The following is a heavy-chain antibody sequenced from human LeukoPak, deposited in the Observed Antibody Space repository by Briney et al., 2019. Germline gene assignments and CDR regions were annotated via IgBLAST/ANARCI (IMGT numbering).Heavy chain of an antibody. V-gene: IGHV3-7*04. CDR2: IKQDGSKK. J-gene: IGHJ4*02. CDR1: GFTFSTFA. D-gene: IGHD5-24*01. CDR3: TRVGYIDEGIDY. Sequence: GGSLRLSCAASGFTFSTFAMNWVRQAPGKGLEWVANIKQDGSKKSYVDSVKGRFTISRDNAKNSLYLQMNSLRAEDTAIYYCTRVGYIDEGIDYWGQGTLVTVSS.